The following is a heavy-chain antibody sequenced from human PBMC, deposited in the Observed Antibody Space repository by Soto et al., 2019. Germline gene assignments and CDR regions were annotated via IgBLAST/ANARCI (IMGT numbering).Heavy chain of an antibody. V-gene: IGHV4-59*08. J-gene: IGHJ4*01. CDR2: FYYTGIT. CDR3: ARLFEESQSLGERVHHFAF. CDR1: GGSISNYY. Sequence: SETLSLTCTVSGGSISNYYWSWIRQPPGKGLEWIGYFYYTGITNYNPSLKSRISMSVDTSKNQFSLKLSSVTAADTAVYYCARLFEESQSLGERVHHFAFWGNGTLVPVSS. D-gene: IGHD3-16*01.